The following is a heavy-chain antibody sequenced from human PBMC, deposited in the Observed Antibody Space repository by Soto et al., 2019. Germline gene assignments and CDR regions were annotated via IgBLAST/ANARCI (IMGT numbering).Heavy chain of an antibody. CDR3: AKCDGSSWSYYYYGMDV. J-gene: IGHJ6*02. CDR1: GFTFSSYA. CDR2: ISGSGGST. D-gene: IGHD6-13*01. V-gene: IGHV3-23*01. Sequence: GGSLRLSCAASGFTFSSYAMSWVRQAPGKGLEWVSAISGSGGSTYYADSGKGRFTISRDNSKNTLYLQMNSLRAEDTAVYYCAKCDGSSWSYYYYGMDVWGQGTTVTVSS.